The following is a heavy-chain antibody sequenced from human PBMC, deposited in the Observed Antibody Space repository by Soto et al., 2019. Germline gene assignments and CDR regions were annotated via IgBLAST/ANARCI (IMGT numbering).Heavy chain of an antibody. D-gene: IGHD3-22*01. CDR3: ARGYYDNYGFGRIVCFDY. J-gene: IGHJ4*02. CDR2: IIPMFGTA. CDR1: GGTFSSYA. Sequence: QVQLVQSGAEVKKPGSSVKVSCKASGGTFSSYAISWVRQAPGQGLEWMGGIIPMFGTANYAQKFQGRVTIPADESTRTAYMELSSLISDDMAVYYCARGYYDNYGFGRIVCFDYWIQGTLVTVSS. V-gene: IGHV1-69*01.